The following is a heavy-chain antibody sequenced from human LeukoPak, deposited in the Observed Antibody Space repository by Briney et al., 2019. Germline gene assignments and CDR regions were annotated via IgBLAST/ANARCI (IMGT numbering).Heavy chain of an antibody. Sequence: ASVKVSCKASGGTISSYASSWVRNAPGQGLEWMGGIIPIFGTANYAQKFQGRVTITADESTSTAYMELSSLTSEDTAVYYCASEAVVVAATVSYYGIDVWGKGTRATVSS. J-gene: IGHJ6*04. V-gene: IGHV1-69*13. CDR2: IIPIFGTA. CDR1: GGTISSYA. CDR3: ASEAVVVAATVSYYGIDV. D-gene: IGHD2-15*01.